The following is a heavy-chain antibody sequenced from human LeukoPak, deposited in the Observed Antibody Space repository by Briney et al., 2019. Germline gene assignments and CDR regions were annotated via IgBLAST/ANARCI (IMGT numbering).Heavy chain of an antibody. CDR2: IYHSGST. J-gene: IGHJ5*02. D-gene: IGHD2-2*01. V-gene: IGHV4-38-2*02. CDR1: GYSISSGSY. Sequence: SETLSLTCTVSGYSISSGSYWGWIRQPPGKGLEWFGGIYHSGSTYYNPSLKSRVTISVDTSKNQFSLKLSSVTAADTAVYYCARDQLGYCSSTSCYEKNWFDPWGQGTLVTVSS. CDR3: ARDQLGYCSSTSCYEKNWFDP.